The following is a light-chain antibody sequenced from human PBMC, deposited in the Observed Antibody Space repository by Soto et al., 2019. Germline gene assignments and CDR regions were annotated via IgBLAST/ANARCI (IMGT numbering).Light chain of an antibody. CDR1: QSISNY. CDR2: AAS. V-gene: IGKV1-39*01. CDR3: QQSYTTLFT. Sequence: DIQMTQSPSSLSASVGDRVTITCRASQSISNYLNWYQQKPGKAPKLLIYAASSLQSGVPSRFSGRGSGTDFPLTIISLQPEDFATYSCQQSYTTLFTFGPGTNVDI. J-gene: IGKJ3*01.